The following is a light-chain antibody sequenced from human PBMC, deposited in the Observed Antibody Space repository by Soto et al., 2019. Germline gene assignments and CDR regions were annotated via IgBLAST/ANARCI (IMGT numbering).Light chain of an antibody. CDR3: HQYPTSPRA. CDR2: GAS. CDR1: QSVDSNH. Sequence: ASQSVDSNHLAWYQQKPGQAPRLLIYGASTRATGIPDRFSGSGSGADFTLTISRLEPEDSAVYYCHQYPTSPRAFGQGTKVDIK. V-gene: IGKV3-20*01. J-gene: IGKJ1*01.